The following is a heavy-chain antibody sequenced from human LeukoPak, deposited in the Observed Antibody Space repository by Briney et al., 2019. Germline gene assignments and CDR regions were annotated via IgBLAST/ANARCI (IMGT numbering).Heavy chain of an antibody. J-gene: IGHJ4*02. CDR3: ARAGGYGDYLVYFDY. Sequence: PSETLSLTCTVSGGSISSYYWSWIRQPPGKGLEWIGYIYYSGSTNYNPSLKSRVTISVDTSKNQFSLKLSSVTAADTAVYYCARAGGYGDYLVYFDYWGQGTLVTVSS. D-gene: IGHD4-17*01. V-gene: IGHV4-59*01. CDR2: IYYSGST. CDR1: GGSISSYY.